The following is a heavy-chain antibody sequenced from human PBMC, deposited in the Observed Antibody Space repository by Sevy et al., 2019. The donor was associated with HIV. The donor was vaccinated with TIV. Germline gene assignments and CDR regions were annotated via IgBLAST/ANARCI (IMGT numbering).Heavy chain of an antibody. Sequence: QLEGSLRLSCAASGFTVNSNYMTWVRQAPGKGLEGVSVIHSDDTTYHADSVKDRFTISRDNFKNTLYLHMSSLRAEDTAVYYCARGKSGYGYALNYWGQGTLVTVSS. V-gene: IGHV3-66*01. D-gene: IGHD5-18*01. CDR2: IHSDDTT. CDR1: GFTVNSNY. J-gene: IGHJ4*02. CDR3: ARGKSGYGYALNY.